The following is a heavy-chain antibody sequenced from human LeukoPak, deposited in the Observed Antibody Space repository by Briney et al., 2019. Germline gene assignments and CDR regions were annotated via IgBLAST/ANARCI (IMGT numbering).Heavy chain of an antibody. CDR1: GYTFTSYD. J-gene: IGHJ5*02. CDR3: ARGYHRYYYGSGRWYNWFDP. V-gene: IGHV1-8*01. Sequence: ASVKVSCKASGYTFTSYDINWVRQATGQGLEWMGWMNPNSGNTGYAQKFQGRVTMTRNTSISTAYMELSSLRSEDTAVYYCARGYHRYYYGSGRWYNWFDPWGQGTLVTVSS. D-gene: IGHD3-10*01. CDR2: MNPNSGNT.